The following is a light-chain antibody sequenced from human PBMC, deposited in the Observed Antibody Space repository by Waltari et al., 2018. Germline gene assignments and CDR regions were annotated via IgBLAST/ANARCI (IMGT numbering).Light chain of an antibody. V-gene: IGKV1-9*01. CDR2: AAS. Sequence: DIQLTQSPSFRSASVVYRVTITCRASQGISTNLAWYQQKPGRAPILLIYAASALQSGVPSRFSGSGSGTEFTLTISSLQPEDFGSYFCQQVNSFPFTFGPGTTVDLK. J-gene: IGKJ3*01. CDR3: QQVNSFPFT. CDR1: QGISTN.